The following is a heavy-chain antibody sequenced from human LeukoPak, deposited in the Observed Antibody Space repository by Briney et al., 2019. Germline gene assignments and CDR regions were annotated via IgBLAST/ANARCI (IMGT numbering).Heavy chain of an antibody. CDR2: MNPNSGNT. CDR3: ARTYGWHGYYFDY. CDR1: GYTFTSYD. D-gene: IGHD6-19*01. J-gene: IGHJ4*02. V-gene: IGHV1-8*03. Sequence: ASVKVSCKASGYTFTSYDINWVRQDTGQGLEWMGWMNPNSGNTGYAQKFQGRVTITRNTSISTAYMELSSLRPEDTAVYYCARTYGWHGYYFDYWGQGTLVTVSS.